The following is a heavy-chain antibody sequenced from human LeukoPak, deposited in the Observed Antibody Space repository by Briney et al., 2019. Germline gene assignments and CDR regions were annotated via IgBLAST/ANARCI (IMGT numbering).Heavy chain of an antibody. CDR2: ISGSGGST. D-gene: IGHD4-11*01. CDR1: GFTFSSYA. V-gene: IGHV3-23*01. Sequence: GGSLRLSCAAPGFTFSSYAMSWVRQAPGKGLEWVSAISGSGGSTYYADSVKGRFTISRDNSKNTLYLQMNSLRAEDTAVYYCAKADYSTTYFDYWGQGTLVTVSS. J-gene: IGHJ4*02. CDR3: AKADYSTTYFDY.